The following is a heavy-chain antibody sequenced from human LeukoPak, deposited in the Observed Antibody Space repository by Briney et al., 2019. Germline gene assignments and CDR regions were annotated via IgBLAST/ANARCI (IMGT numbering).Heavy chain of an antibody. Sequence: ASVKVSCKASGYTFTGYCIHWVRQAPGQGLEWMGWINPNSGGTNYAQKFQGRVTMTRDTSISTAYMELSRLRSDDTAVYYCARGRCSGGGCYFFDFWGQGTLVTVSS. CDR3: ARGRCSGGGCYFFDF. CDR2: INPNSGGT. J-gene: IGHJ4*02. V-gene: IGHV1-2*02. D-gene: IGHD2-15*01. CDR1: GYTFTGYC.